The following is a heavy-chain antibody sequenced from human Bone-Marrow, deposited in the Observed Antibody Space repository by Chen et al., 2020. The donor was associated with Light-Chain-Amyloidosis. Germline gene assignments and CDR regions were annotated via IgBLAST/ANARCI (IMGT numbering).Heavy chain of an antibody. V-gene: IGHV4-39*07. CDR1: GGSISSSSYY. D-gene: IGHD3-22*01. J-gene: IGHJ3*02. Sequence: QLQLQESGPGLVKPSETLSLTCTVSGGSISSSSYYWGWIRQPPGKGLEWIGSIYYSGSTYYHPSLKSRVTISVDTSKNQFSLNLSSVTAADTAVYYWARDYYDSSGYTDAFDIWGQGTMVTVSS. CDR3: ARDYYDSSGYTDAFDI. CDR2: IYYSGST.